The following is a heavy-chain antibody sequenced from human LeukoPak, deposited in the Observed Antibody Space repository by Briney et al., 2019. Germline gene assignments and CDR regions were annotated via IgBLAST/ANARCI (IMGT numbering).Heavy chain of an antibody. J-gene: IGHJ4*02. CDR2: ISYDGSNK. D-gene: IGHD3-22*01. Sequence: GRSLSPSCAASGFPFISYGMHWVRQAPGKGLEWVAVISYDGSNKYYADSVKGRFTISRDNSKNTLYLQMNSLRAEDTAVYYCAKSDGVDYDSSGYPDYWGQGTLVTVSS. CDR3: AKSDGVDYDSSGYPDY. V-gene: IGHV3-30*18. CDR1: GFPFISYG.